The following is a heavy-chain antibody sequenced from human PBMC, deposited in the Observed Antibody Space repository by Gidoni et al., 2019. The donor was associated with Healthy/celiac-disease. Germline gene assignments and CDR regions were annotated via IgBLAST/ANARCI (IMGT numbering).Heavy chain of an antibody. CDR2: IYYSGST. J-gene: IGHJ4*02. CDR3: AREDVEGSGSYLRY. Sequence: QVQLQQSGPGLVTPSQTLSLPCTVSGCSISSGDYYWSWIRQPPGKGLEWIGYIYYSGSTYYNPSLKSRVTISVDTSKNQFSLKLSSVTAADTAVYYCAREDVEGSGSYLRYWGQGTLVTVSS. D-gene: IGHD3-10*01. CDR1: GCSISSGDYY. V-gene: IGHV4-30-4*01.